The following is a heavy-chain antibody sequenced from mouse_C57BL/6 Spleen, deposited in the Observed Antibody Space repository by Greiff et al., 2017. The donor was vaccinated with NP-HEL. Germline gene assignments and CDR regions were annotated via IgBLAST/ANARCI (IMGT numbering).Heavy chain of an antibody. D-gene: IGHD1-1*01. CDR2: IRNKANGYTT. V-gene: IGHV7-3*01. J-gene: IGHJ4*01. CDR1: GFTFTDYY. CDR3: ARYYYGSSYYTMDY. Sequence: EVMLVESGGGLVQPGGSLSLSCAASGFTFTDYYMNWVRQPPGKALEWLGFIRNKANGYTTEFSASVRGRFTISRDNSQSILYLQMNALRAEDSATYYCARYYYGSSYYTMDYWGQGTSVTVSS.